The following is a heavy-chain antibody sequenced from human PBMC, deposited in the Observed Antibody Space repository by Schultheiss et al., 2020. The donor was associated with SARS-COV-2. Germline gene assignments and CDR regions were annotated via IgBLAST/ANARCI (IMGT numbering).Heavy chain of an antibody. Sequence: SETLSLTCTVSGDSISPYYWSWIRQPPGKGLEWIGEINHSGSTNYNPSLKSRVTISVDTSKNQFSLKLSSVTAADTAVYYCARSSGGSCYGPCASDIWGQGTMVTVSS. CDR2: INHSGST. J-gene: IGHJ3*02. CDR1: GDSISPYY. CDR3: ARSSGGSCYGPCASDI. V-gene: IGHV4-34*01. D-gene: IGHD2-15*01.